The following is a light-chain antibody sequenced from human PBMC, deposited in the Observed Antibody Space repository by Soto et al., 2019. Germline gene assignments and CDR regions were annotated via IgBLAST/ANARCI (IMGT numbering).Light chain of an antibody. Sequence: EIVMTQSPATLSVSPGERATLSCRASQSISTRLGWYQQRPGQAPRLLIYGGSNRATGVPARLCGSGSGTEFALTISSQQSEDFAVYYCQHYNTWRSISFGQGTRRVIK. CDR3: QHYNTWRSIS. CDR2: GGS. V-gene: IGKV3-15*01. CDR1: QSISTR. J-gene: IGKJ5*01.